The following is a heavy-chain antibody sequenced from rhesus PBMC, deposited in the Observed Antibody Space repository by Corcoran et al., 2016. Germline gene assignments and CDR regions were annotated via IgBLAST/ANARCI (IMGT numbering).Heavy chain of an antibody. CDR2: INSGGGST. D-gene: IGHD3-9*01. V-gene: IGHV3S5*01. Sequence: EVQLVETGGGLVQPGGSLKLSCAASGFTFSSYGMSWVRQAPGKGLVWVSAINSGGGSTNYADSVNGRFTISRDNSKNTLSLQMNSLRAEDTAVYYCAKAEDDYGYYYTADYFDYWGQGVLVTVSS. CDR1: GFTFSSYG. J-gene: IGHJ4*01. CDR3: AKAEDDYGYYYTADYFDY.